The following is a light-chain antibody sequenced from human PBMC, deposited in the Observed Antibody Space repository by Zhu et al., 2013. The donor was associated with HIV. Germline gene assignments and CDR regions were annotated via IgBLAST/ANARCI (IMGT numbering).Light chain of an antibody. Sequence: EIAVTQSPATLSLSPGERATLSCRASQSVSSGYLAWYQQKPGQAPRVLIYGASGRATGVPDRFSGSGSGTDFTLTISRLEPEDFAVYFCQQYGNSPWTFGQGTTVEVK. CDR1: QSVSSGY. CDR2: GAS. J-gene: IGKJ1*01. CDR3: QQYGNSPWT. V-gene: IGKV3-20*01.